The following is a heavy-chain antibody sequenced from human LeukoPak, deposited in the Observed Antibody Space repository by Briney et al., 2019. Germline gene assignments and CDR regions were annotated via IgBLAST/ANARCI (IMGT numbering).Heavy chain of an antibody. CDR1: GFTFSSYE. D-gene: IGHD1-1*01. Sequence: PGGSLRLSCAVSGFTFSSYEMNWVRQAPGKGLEWVSYISYSGTTIYYADSVRGRFTISRDNAKNSLYLQMASLRVEDTAVYYCARGTGYDYWGQGTLVTVSS. CDR3: ARGTGYDY. V-gene: IGHV3-48*03. CDR2: ISYSGTTI. J-gene: IGHJ4*02.